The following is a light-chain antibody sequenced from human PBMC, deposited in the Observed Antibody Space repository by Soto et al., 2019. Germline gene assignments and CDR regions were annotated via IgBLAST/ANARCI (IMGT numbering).Light chain of an antibody. J-gene: IGLJ2*01. CDR3: CSYAGSSTLV. CDR1: SSDVGGYNL. CDR2: EGS. V-gene: IGLV2-23*01. Sequence: QSVLTQPASVSGSPGQSITISCTGTSSDVGGYNLVSWYQQHPGKAPKLMIYEGSKRPSGVSNRFSGSKSGNTASLTISGLQAEDEADYYCCSYAGSSTLVFGGGTKVTGL.